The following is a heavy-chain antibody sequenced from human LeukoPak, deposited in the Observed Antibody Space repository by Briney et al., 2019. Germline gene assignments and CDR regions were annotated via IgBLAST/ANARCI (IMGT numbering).Heavy chain of an antibody. CDR2: IYYSGST. Sequence: SQTLSLTCTVSGGSISSGDYYWSWIRQPPGKGLEWIGYIYYSGSTYYNPSLKSRVTISVDTSKNQFSLKLSSVTAADTAVYYCAKELGSSWYLRAFDIWGQGTMVTVSS. V-gene: IGHV4-30-4*01. CDR3: AKELGSSWYLRAFDI. CDR1: GGSISSGDYY. D-gene: IGHD6-13*01. J-gene: IGHJ3*02.